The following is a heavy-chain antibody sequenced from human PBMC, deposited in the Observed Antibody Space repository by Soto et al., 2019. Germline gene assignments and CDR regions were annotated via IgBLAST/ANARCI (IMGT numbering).Heavy chain of an antibody. D-gene: IGHD3-22*01. J-gene: IGHJ4*02. CDR2: ISGSGGST. CDR1: GFTFSSYA. Sequence: PGGSLRLSCAASGFTFSSYAMSWVRQAPGKGLEWVSAISGSGGSTYYADSVKGRFTISRDNSKNTLYLQMNSLRAEDTAVYYCAKGRYYYDSSGYSTYFDYWGQGTLVTVSS. CDR3: AKGRYYYDSSGYSTYFDY. V-gene: IGHV3-23*01.